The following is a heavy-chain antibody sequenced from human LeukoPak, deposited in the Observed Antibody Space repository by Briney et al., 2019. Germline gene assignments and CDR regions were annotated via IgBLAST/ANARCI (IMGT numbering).Heavy chain of an antibody. D-gene: IGHD2-8*01. CDR2: IYYSGSS. Sequence: PSETLSLTCTVSFDSICSYYWSWIRQPPGKGLEWIGYIYYSGSSKYDPSLKSRVTISVATSKNQFSLKLSSVTAADTAVYYCARDDNVFDYWGQGTLVTVFS. CDR3: ARDDNVFDY. V-gene: IGHV4-59*01. J-gene: IGHJ4*02. CDR1: FDSICSYY.